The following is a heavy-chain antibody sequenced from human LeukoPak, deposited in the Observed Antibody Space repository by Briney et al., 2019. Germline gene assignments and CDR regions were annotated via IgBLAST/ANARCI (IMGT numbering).Heavy chain of an antibody. CDR1: GGSISSGGYY. CDR2: IYYSGST. CDR3: ARGTPITIFGVVIPYWFDP. J-gene: IGHJ5*02. V-gene: IGHV4-31*03. D-gene: IGHD3-3*01. Sequence: PSETLSLTCTVPGGSISSGGYYWSWIRQHPGKGLEWIGYIYYSGSTYYNPSLKSRVTISVDTSKNQFSLKLSSVTAADTAVYYCARGTPITIFGVVIPYWFDPWGQGTLVTVSS.